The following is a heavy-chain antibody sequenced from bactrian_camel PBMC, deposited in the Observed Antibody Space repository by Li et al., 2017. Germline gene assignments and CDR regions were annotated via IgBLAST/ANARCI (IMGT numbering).Heavy chain of an antibody. D-gene: IGHD2*01. V-gene: IGHV3S53*01. Sequence: HVQLVESGGSSVQAGGSLRLSCAASTGTFRSACMGWIRQVSGKERGGVASIDSDGETTYADSVKGRFTISRDNAKNSVYLQMNSLKLEDTAMYYCAADFGPYCSGSYLARRANFEGQGTQVTVS. J-gene: IGHJ4*01. CDR1: TGTFRSAC. CDR2: IDSDGET.